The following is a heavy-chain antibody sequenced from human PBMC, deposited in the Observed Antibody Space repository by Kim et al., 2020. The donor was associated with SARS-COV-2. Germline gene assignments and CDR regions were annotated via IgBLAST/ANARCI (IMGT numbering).Heavy chain of an antibody. CDR1: GFTFGDYA. CDR3: AREIEWEPYYYGMDV. V-gene: IGHV3-49*03. D-gene: IGHD1-26*01. Sequence: GGSLRLSCTASGFTFGDYAMSWFRQAPGKGLEWVGFIRSNAYGGTTEYAASVKGRFTISRDDSKSIAYLQKNSLKTEDTDVYYCAREIEWEPYYYGMDVWGRGTTVTVSS. CDR2: IRSNAYGGTT. J-gene: IGHJ6*02.